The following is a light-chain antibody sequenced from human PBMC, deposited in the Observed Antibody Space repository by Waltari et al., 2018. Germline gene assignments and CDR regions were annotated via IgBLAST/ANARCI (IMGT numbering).Light chain of an antibody. Sequence: EIVMTQSPVTMSVSPGEGVTLSCTASESVGTDVAWYRHQPGQPPRLLIYYANARATGLPARISGSGSGTDFTLTISSLEPEDFAVYYCQQYRQWPRRTFGQGTKLEI. V-gene: IGKV3D-15*01. CDR3: QQYRQWPRRT. CDR2: YAN. J-gene: IGKJ2*01. CDR1: ESVGTD.